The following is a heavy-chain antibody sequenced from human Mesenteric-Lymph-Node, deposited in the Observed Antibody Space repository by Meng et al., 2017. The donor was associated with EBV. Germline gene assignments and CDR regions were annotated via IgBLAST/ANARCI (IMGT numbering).Heavy chain of an antibody. CDR1: GFAFSNYA. CDR3: ARDRQNYGDYHFDY. CDR2: ISGSDAGT. Sequence: EVQLLESXGGLVQPGGSLRPSCTASGFAFSNYAMNWVRQAPGKGLEWVSAISGSDAGTYYADSVKGRFTISTDNSRNTLYLQMNSLRAEDTAVYYCARDRQNYGDYHFDYWGQGTLVTVSS. V-gene: IGHV3-23*01. J-gene: IGHJ4*02. D-gene: IGHD4-17*01.